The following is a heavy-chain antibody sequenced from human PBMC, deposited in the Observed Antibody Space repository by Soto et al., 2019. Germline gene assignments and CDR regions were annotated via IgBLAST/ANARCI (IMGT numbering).Heavy chain of an antibody. D-gene: IGHD3-3*01. Sequence: PGGSLRLSCAASGFTFSNACKNWFRHALGKGLEWVGRIKSKTDGGTTDYTAPVKGRFTISRDDSKNTRYRRMSSLKTENTAVYYCTTDTINYDFWSGAHADAFYIWRQGTMVTVSS. CDR2: IKSKTDGGTT. CDR3: TTDTINYDFWSGAHADAFYI. V-gene: IGHV3-15*07. J-gene: IGHJ3*02. CDR1: GFTFSNAC.